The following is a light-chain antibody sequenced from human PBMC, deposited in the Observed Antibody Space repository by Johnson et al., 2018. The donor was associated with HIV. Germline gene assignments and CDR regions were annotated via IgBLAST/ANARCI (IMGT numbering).Light chain of an antibody. J-gene: IGLJ1*01. V-gene: IGLV1-51*01. Sequence: QSVLTQSPSVSAAAGQKVTISCSGSSSNIGNNYVSWYQQFPGTVPKLLIYDNNKRPSGIPDRVSGSKSGTSATLGITGLQTGDEADYYCGTWDSSLNAYVFGNGTKFTVL. CDR2: DNN. CDR3: GTWDSSLNAYV. CDR1: SSNIGNNY.